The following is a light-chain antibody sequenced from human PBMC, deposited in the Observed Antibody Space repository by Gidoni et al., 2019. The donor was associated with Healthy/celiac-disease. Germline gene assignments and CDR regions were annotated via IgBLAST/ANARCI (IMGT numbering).Light chain of an antibody. J-gene: IGKJ1*01. CDR2: AAS. Sequence: DIQMTKSPSSLSASVGDRVTITCRASQGIRHDLGWYQQKPGKAPKRLIYAASSLQSGVPSRFGGSGSGTEVTLTISSLQPEDFATYYCLQHNSYPRTFGQGTKVEIK. CDR1: QGIRHD. CDR3: LQHNSYPRT. V-gene: IGKV1-17*01.